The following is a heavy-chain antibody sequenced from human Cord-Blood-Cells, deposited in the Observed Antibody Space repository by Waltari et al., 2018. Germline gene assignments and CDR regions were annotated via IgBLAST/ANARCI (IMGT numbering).Heavy chain of an antibody. J-gene: IGHJ3*02. CDR2: INHSGST. Sequence: QVQLQQWGAGLLKPSETLSLTCAVYGGSFSGYYWSWIRHPPGKGLEWIGEINHSGSTNYNPSLKSRVTISVDTSKNQFSLKLSSVTAADTAVYYCARRAYDILTGYSDAFDIWGQGTMVTVSS. D-gene: IGHD3-9*01. CDR3: ARRAYDILTGYSDAFDI. CDR1: GGSFSGYY. V-gene: IGHV4-34*01.